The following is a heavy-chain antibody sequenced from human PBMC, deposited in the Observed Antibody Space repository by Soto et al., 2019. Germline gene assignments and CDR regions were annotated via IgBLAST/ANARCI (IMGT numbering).Heavy chain of an antibody. V-gene: IGHV3-23*01. CDR3: SQAEDGIRAVRSVSAYLLNRSSDL. Sequence: KGLEWVSAISGIGGSTYYADSVKGRFTISRDNSKNTLYLQMNSLRAEDTVVYFFSQAEDGIRAVRSVSAYLLNRSSDL. J-gene: IGHJ2*01. CDR2: ISGIGGST. D-gene: IGHD2-2*01.